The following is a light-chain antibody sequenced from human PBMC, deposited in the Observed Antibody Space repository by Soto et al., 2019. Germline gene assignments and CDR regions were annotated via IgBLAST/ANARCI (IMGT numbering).Light chain of an antibody. CDR2: GAF. CDR1: QSVSDN. V-gene: IGKV3-15*01. Sequence: EILMTQSPVTLSVSPGERVTLSCRASQSVSDNLAWYQQKPGQAPSLLIYGAFTRATGVPARFSGAGSGTEFTLTISSLQSEDFALYYCQQYNDWPLTFGQGTNVDIK. J-gene: IGKJ1*01. CDR3: QQYNDWPLT.